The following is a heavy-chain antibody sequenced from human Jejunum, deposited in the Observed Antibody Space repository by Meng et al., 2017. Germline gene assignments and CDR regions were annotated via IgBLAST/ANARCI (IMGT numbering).Heavy chain of an antibody. J-gene: IGHJ4*02. Sequence: QLQESGPGLLKPSGTLSLTCGVSGGSTSSSDWWSWVRQPPGKGLEWIGEIHHSGSTNYNPSLKSRVTISVDKSKNQFSLKLSSVTAADTAVYYCAREWSGSFRHFDYWGQGTLVTVSS. CDR3: AREWSGSFRHFDY. V-gene: IGHV4-4*02. D-gene: IGHD3-16*02. CDR1: GGSTSSSDW. CDR2: IHHSGST.